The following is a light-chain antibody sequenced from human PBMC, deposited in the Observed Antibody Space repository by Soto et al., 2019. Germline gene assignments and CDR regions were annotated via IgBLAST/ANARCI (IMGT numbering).Light chain of an antibody. CDR2: WAS. CDR3: QQYYSTPLA. V-gene: IGKV4-1*01. CDR1: QSVLYRSDNKNY. J-gene: IGKJ4*01. Sequence: DIVMIQSPDSLAVSLGERATINCKSSQSVLYRSDNKNYLGWYQQEPGQPPKLLIYWASTRESGVPDRFSGSGSGTDFTLTISSLQAEDVAVYYCQQYYSTPLAFGGGTKVDIK.